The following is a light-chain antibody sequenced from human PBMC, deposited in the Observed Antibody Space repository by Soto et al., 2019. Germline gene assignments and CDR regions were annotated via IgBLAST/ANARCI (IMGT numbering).Light chain of an antibody. CDR2: GAS. Sequence: EIVLTQPPGPLSVSPGDRVTLSCRASQTVNNNYLAWYQQKPGQAPRLLIYGASTPATGTPARFSGSGSGTHFTLAVSSMEPEDFAVYYCKQYGGSAPWTFGPGTKVDMK. CDR3: KQYGGSAPWT. CDR1: QTVNNNY. J-gene: IGKJ1*01. V-gene: IGKV3-20*01.